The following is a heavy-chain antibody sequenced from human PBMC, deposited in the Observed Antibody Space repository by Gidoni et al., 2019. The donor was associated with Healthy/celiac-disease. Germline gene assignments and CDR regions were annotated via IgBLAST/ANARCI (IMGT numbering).Heavy chain of an antibody. Sequence: QLQLQESGSGLVKPSQTLSLTCAVSGGSISSGGYSWSWIRQPPGKGLEWIGYIYHSGRTYYNPSLKSRVTISVDRSKNQFSLKLSSVTAADTAVYYCARGSNYGDYYYYYYMDVWGKGTTVTVSS. V-gene: IGHV4-30-2*01. CDR1: GGSISSGGYS. D-gene: IGHD4-17*01. J-gene: IGHJ6*03. CDR2: IYHSGRT. CDR3: ARGSNYGDYYYYYYMDV.